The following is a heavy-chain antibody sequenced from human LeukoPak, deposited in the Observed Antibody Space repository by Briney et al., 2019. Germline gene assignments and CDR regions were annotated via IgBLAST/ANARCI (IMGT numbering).Heavy chain of an antibody. CDR1: GGSISSYY. CDR2: VYFSGST. J-gene: IGHJ5*02. Sequence: PSETLSLTCTVSGGSISSYYWSWIRQPPGKGLEWIGSVYFSGSTNYNHSLKSRVTISVDTSKNQFSLRLSSVTAADTAVYYCARDRDYYGSGSYDWFDPWGQGTLVTVSS. CDR3: ARDRDYYGSGSYDWFDP. D-gene: IGHD3-10*01. V-gene: IGHV4-59*01.